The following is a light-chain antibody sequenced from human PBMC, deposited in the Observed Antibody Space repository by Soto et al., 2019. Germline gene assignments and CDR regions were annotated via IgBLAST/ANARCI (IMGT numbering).Light chain of an antibody. J-gene: IGLJ2*01. CDR3: SSYTRSFTVV. Sequence: QSGLTQPASVSGSPGQSITISCTGDSSDVGGYNYVSWFQQHPGKAPKLMIYEVSHRPSGVSHRFSGSKSGTTASLTISGLQAEYEADYYCSSYTRSFTVVFGGGTKLTVL. V-gene: IGLV2-14*01. CDR2: EVS. CDR1: SSDVGGYNY.